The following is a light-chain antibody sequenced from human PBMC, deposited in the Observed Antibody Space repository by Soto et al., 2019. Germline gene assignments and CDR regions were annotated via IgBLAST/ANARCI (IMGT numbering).Light chain of an antibody. J-gene: IGLJ2*01. CDR1: PGAVTSGYY. V-gene: IGLV7-43*01. Sequence: QAVVTLEPSLTVSPGGTVTLTCASTPGAVTSGYYPNWFQQKPGQAPRALIYGTSNKHSWTPARFSGSLPGGKAALTLSGVQPEDEAEYYCLLFNGGAQGVFGGGTQLTVL. CDR3: LLFNGGAQGV. CDR2: GTS.